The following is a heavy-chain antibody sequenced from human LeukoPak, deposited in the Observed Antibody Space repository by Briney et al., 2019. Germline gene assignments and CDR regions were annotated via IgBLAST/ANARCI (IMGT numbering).Heavy chain of an antibody. CDR1: GGSFSGYY. J-gene: IGHJ4*02. CDR3: ARGPPHYDFWSGYFPFPSFDY. V-gene: IGHV4-34*01. D-gene: IGHD3-3*01. Sequence: RTSETLSLTCAVYGGSFSGYYWSWIRQPPGKGLEWIGEINHSGSTNYNPSLKSRVTISVDTSKNQFSLKLSSVTAEDTAVYYCARGPPHYDFWSGYFPFPSFDYWGQGTLVTVSS. CDR2: INHSGST.